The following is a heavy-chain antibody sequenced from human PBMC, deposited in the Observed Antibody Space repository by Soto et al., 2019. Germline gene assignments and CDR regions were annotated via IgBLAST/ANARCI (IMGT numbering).Heavy chain of an antibody. J-gene: IGHJ3*02. CDR2: IYPGDSDT. CDR3: AGLDKDYHASSGGNAFDI. Sequence: PGESLKISCKGSGYSFTSYWIGWVRQMPGKGLEWMGIIYPGDSDTRYSPSFQGQVTISADKSISTAYLQWSSLKASDTAMYYCAGLDKDYHASSGGNAFDIWGQGTMVTVSS. CDR1: GYSFTSYW. D-gene: IGHD3-22*01. V-gene: IGHV5-51*01.